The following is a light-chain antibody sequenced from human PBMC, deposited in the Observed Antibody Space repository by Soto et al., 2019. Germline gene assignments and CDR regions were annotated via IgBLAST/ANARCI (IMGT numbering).Light chain of an antibody. CDR2: EVS. J-gene: IGLJ2*01. CDR1: SSDVGGYKF. V-gene: IGLV2-14*01. CDR3: SSYTRSSSVV. Sequence: QSALTQPASVSGSPGQSITISCTGTSSDVGGYKFVSWYQHHPGKAPKLIIYEVSNRPSGVSNRFSGSKSGNTASLTISGRQAEDEADYYCSSYTRSSSVVFGGGTKVAVL.